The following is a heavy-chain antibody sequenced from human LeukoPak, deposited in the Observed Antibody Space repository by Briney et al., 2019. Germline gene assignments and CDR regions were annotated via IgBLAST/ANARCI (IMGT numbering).Heavy chain of an antibody. D-gene: IGHD3-22*01. V-gene: IGHV4-59*08. CDR2: IYYSGNT. CDR3: AVTTYYYDSSGYRAFGI. J-gene: IGHJ3*02. CDR1: GGSISDYY. Sequence: SETLSLTCTVSGGSISDYYWTWIRQPPGKGLEWIGHIYYSGNTIYNPSLKSRVTISVDMSKNQFSLKLSSVTAADTAVYYCAVTTYYYDSSGYRAFGIWGQGTMVTVSS.